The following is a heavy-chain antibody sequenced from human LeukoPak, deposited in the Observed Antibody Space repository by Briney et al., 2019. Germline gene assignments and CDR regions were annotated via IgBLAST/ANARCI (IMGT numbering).Heavy chain of an antibody. J-gene: IGHJ2*01. Sequence: SETLSLTCAVYGGSFSGYYWSWIRQPPGKGLEWIGEINYSGSTNYNPSLKSRVIISVDTSKNQFSLKLSSVIAADTAVYFCARHGAVSDYWYFDLWGRGTLVTVSS. CDR1: GGSFSGYY. CDR2: INYSGST. D-gene: IGHD6-19*01. CDR3: ARHGAVSDYWYFDL. V-gene: IGHV4-34*01.